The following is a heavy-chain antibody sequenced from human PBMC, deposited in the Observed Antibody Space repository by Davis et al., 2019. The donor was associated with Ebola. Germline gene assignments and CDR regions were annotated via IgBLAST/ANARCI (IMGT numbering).Heavy chain of an antibody. J-gene: IGHJ6*04. CDR2: ISAYNGNT. Sequence: AASVKVSCKASGYTFTSYCIRWVRQAPGQGLEWMGWISAYNGNTKYAQKLQGRVTMTTDTSTSTAYMELRSLRFDYTAVYYCARAVGCSSTSCLYYYYGMDVWGKGTTVTVSS. V-gene: IGHV1-18*04. D-gene: IGHD2-2*01. CDR3: ARAVGCSSTSCLYYYYGMDV. CDR1: GYTFTSYC.